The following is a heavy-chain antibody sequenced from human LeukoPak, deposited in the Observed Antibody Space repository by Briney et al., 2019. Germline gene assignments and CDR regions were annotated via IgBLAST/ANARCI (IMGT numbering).Heavy chain of an antibody. CDR1: GFTFSSYA. CDR2: ISGSGGHT. CDR3: ARGAPGLHYRSIDY. V-gene: IGHV3-23*01. J-gene: IGHJ4*02. D-gene: IGHD4-11*01. Sequence: GGSLRLSCAASGFTFSSYAMSWVRQAPEKGLEWVSVISGSGGHTYYADSVKGRFTISRDNSKSTLYLQMNSLRAEDTAVYYCARGAPGLHYRSIDYWGQGTLVIASS.